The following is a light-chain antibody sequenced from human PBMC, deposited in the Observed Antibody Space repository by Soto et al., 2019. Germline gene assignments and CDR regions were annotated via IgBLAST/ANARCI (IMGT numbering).Light chain of an antibody. CDR1: QSVSSSY. J-gene: IGKJ2*01. CDR2: GAS. Sequence: EIVLTQSPGTLSLSPGERATLSCRASQSVSSSYLAWYQQKPGQAPRLLIYGASSRGTGIPDRFSGSGSGTDVTLTISRLEPEDFAVYYCQQYGSSPGYTFGQGTKLEIK. V-gene: IGKV3-20*01. CDR3: QQYGSSPGYT.